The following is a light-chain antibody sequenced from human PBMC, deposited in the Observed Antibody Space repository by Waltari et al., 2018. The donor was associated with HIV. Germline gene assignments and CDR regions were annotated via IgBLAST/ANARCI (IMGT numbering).Light chain of an antibody. CDR1: QTVDRNY. CDR3: QQYDRSWVT. Sequence: EILLTQSPGTLSLAPGERATLSCRASQTVDRNYLSWDQKKPGQGPRLLVLGASRRATGIPDRFSGSGSGTDFTLTISRLEPEDFAVYYCQQYDRSWVTFGGGTKVEIK. V-gene: IGKV3-20*01. CDR2: GAS. J-gene: IGKJ4*01.